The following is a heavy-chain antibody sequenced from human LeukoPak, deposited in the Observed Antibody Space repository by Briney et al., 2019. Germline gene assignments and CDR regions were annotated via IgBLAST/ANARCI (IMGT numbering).Heavy chain of an antibody. CDR3: ARECSSTSCHLLYYYYGMDV. J-gene: IGHJ6*02. D-gene: IGHD2-2*01. CDR1: GYTFTSYH. Sequence: ASVKVSCKASGYTFTSYHMHWVRQAPGQGLEWMGIINPSGGSTSYAQKFQGRVIMTRDTSTSTVYMELSSLRSEDTAVYYCARECSSTSCHLLYYYYGMDVWGQGTTVTVSS. V-gene: IGHV1-46*01. CDR2: INPSGGST.